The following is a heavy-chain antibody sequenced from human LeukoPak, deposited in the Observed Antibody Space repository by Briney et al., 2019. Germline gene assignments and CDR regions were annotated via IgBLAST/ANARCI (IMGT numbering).Heavy chain of an antibody. J-gene: IGHJ4*02. V-gene: IGHV1-2*02. CDR3: ARARRSGSYHFDY. CDR2: INPNSGGT. Sequence: ASVKVSCKASGYTLTGYYMHWVRQAPGQGLEWMGWINPNSGGTNYAQKFQGRVTMTRDTSISTAYMELSRLRSDDTAVYYCARARRSGSYHFDYWGQGTLVTVSS. CDR1: GYTLTGYY. D-gene: IGHD1-26*01.